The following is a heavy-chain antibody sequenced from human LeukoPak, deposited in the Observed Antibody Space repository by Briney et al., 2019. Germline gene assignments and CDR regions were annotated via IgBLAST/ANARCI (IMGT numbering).Heavy chain of an antibody. CDR3: ARVSGWYYYYGMDV. D-gene: IGHD6-19*01. Sequence: SETLSLTCAVYGGSFSGYYWSWIRQPPGKGLEWIGEINHSGSTNYNPSLKSRVTISVDTSKNQFSLKLSSVTAADTAMYYCARVSGWYYYYGMDVWGQGTTVTVSS. J-gene: IGHJ6*02. V-gene: IGHV4-34*01. CDR2: INHSGST. CDR1: GGSFSGYY.